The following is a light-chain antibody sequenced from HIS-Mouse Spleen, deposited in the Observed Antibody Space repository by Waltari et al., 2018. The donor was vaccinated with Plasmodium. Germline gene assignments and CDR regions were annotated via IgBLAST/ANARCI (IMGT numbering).Light chain of an antibody. J-gene: IGKJ1*01. CDR2: GAS. CDR1: QSVSSN. CDR3: QQYNNWPRGT. Sequence: EIVMTQSPATLSVSPGERATLSCRASQSVSSNLAWYQQKPGQAPRILINGASTRATGIPAKFSGSGSGTEFTLTISSMQSEDVAVYYGQQYNNWPRGTFGQGTKVEIK. V-gene: IGKV3-15*01.